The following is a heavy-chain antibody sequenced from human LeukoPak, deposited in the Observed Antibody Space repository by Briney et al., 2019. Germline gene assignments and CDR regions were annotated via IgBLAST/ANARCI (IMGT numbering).Heavy chain of an antibody. Sequence: RPGGSLRLSCAASGFTFSSYAMSWVRQAPGKGLEWVSAVSGSGGSTYYADSVKGRFTISRDNSKSTLYLQMNSLRAEDTAVYYCANRLYYGRLGYWGQGTLVTVSS. V-gene: IGHV3-23*01. CDR2: VSGSGGST. CDR1: GFTFSSYA. J-gene: IGHJ4*02. CDR3: ANRLYYGRLGY. D-gene: IGHD4-17*01.